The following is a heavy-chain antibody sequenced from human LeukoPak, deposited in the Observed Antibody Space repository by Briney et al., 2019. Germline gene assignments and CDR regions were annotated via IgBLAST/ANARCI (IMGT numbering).Heavy chain of an antibody. CDR3: ARGGPVSGPPGSLDS. D-gene: IGHD2-15*01. Sequence: GGSLRLSCAASGFTFGAYWMHWVRQAPGKGLVWVSRINSDAGSITYADSVKGRFTISRDNAKNTLYLQLNNLRAEDTAVYFCARGGPVSGPPGSLDSWGQGTLLTVSS. J-gene: IGHJ4*02. CDR1: GFTFGAYW. V-gene: IGHV3-74*01. CDR2: INSDAGSI.